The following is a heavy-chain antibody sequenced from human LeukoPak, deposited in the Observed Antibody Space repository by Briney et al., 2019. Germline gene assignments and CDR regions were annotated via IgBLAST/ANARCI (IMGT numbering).Heavy chain of an antibody. Sequence: ASVKVSCKASGGTFSSYAISWVRQAPGQGLEWMGGIIPIFGTANYAQKFQGRVTITTDESTSTAYMELSSLRSEDTAVYYCACRRGYSYGSLDYWGQGTLVTVSS. CDR3: ACRRGYSYGSLDY. V-gene: IGHV1-69*05. D-gene: IGHD5-18*01. CDR2: IIPIFGTA. J-gene: IGHJ4*02. CDR1: GGTFSSYA.